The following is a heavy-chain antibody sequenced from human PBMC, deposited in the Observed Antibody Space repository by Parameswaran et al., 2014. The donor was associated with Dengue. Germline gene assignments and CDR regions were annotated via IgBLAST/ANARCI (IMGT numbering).Heavy chain of an antibody. V-gene: IGHV4-31*02. Sequence: RWIRQPPGKGLEWIGYIYYSGSTYYNPSLKSRVTISVDTSKNQFSLKLSSVTAADTAVYYCARGGRGYCSGGSCYYFDYWGQGTLVTVSS. CDR2: IYYSGST. D-gene: IGHD2-15*01. CDR3: ARGGRGYCSGGSCYYFDY. J-gene: IGHJ4*02.